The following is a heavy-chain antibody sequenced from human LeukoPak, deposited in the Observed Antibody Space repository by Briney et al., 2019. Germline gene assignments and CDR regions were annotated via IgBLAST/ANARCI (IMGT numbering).Heavy chain of an antibody. CDR2: ISSSSSYI. CDR1: GFTFSSYS. J-gene: IGHJ3*02. V-gene: IGHV3-21*01. D-gene: IGHD3-3*01. CDR3: ARGGAVLRFLEWLFDAFDI. Sequence: GGSLRLPCAASGFTFSSYSMNWVRQAPGKGLEWVSSISSSSSYIYYADSVKGRFTISRDNAKNSLYLQMNSLRVEDTAVYYCARGGAVLRFLEWLFDAFDIWGQGTMVTVSS.